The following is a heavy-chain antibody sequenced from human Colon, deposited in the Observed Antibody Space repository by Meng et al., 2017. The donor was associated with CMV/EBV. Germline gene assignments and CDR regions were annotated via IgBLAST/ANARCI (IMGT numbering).Heavy chain of an antibody. D-gene: IGHD3-3*01. V-gene: IGHV4-59*01. J-gene: IGHJ4*02. Sequence: SETLSLTCAVYGGSFSGYYWSWIRQTPGKGLEWIGYISYSGSTNYDPSLKSRVTISVDTSKNQFTLRLSSVTAADTAVYYCARRVVFGLVNLFDYWGQGTLVTVSS. CDR2: ISYSGST. CDR3: ARRVVFGLVNLFDY. CDR1: GGSFSGYY.